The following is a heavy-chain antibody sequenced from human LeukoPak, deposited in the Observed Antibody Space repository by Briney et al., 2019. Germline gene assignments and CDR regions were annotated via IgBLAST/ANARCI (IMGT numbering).Heavy chain of an antibody. J-gene: IGHJ3*02. CDR1: GYTFNNYG. CDR3: ATTGDGFDI. D-gene: IGHD4-17*01. V-gene: IGHV1-18*01. Sequence: ASVKVSCKASGYTFNNYGVSWVRQAPGQGLEWMGWISTNNGNTNYAQKFQGRVTVTTDTSTSTAYMELRSLRFDDTAVYYCATTGDGFDIWGQGTMVRVSS. CDR2: ISTNNGNT.